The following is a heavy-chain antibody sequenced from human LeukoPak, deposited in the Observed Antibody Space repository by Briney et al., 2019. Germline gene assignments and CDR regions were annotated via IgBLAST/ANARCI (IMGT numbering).Heavy chain of an antibody. D-gene: IGHD3-10*01. Sequence: PSETLSLTCAVYGGSFSGYYWSWIRQPPGKGLEWIGEINHSGSTNYNPSLKSRVTISVDTSKNQFSLKLSSVTAADTAVYYCARARGVYGSGSYYPSYYYYYGMDVWGQGTTVTVSS. J-gene: IGHJ6*02. CDR1: GGSFSGYY. CDR3: ARARGVYGSGSYYPSYYYYYGMDV. V-gene: IGHV4-34*01. CDR2: INHSGST.